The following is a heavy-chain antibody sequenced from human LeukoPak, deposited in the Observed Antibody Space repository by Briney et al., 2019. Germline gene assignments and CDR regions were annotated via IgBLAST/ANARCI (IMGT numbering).Heavy chain of an antibody. V-gene: IGHV4-39*01. J-gene: IGHJ4*02. CDR2: IYYSGST. CDR3: ARGGYCSGGSSAPFIFDY. Sequence: SETLSLTCTVSGGSISSSSYYWGWIRQPPGKGLEWIGSIYYSGSTYYNPSLKSRVTISVDTSKNQFSLKLSSVTAADTAVYYCARGGYCSGGSSAPFIFDYWGQGTLVTVSS. CDR1: GGSISSSSYY. D-gene: IGHD2-15*01.